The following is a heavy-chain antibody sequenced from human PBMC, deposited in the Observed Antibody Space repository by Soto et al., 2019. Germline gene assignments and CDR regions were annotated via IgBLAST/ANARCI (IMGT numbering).Heavy chain of an antibody. Sequence: SVKVSCKASGGTFSSYAISWVRQAPGQGLEWMGGIIPIFGTANYAQKFQGRVTITADESTSTAYMELSSLRSEDTAVYYCASEGDYGTQTGDWGQGTLVTVSS. J-gene: IGHJ4*02. D-gene: IGHD4-17*01. CDR1: GGTFSSYA. CDR3: ASEGDYGTQTGD. V-gene: IGHV1-69*13. CDR2: IIPIFGTA.